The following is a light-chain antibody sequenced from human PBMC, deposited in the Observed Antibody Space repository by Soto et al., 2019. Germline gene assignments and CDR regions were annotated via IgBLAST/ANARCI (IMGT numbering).Light chain of an antibody. CDR2: GAS. CDR1: QSVTSK. V-gene: IGKV3-15*01. J-gene: IGKJ4*01. CDR3: QQYNNWPLT. Sequence: EIVMTQSPASLSVSPGERATLSCRASQSVTSKLAWYQQKPGQAPRLLMYGASTRATGIPARFSGSGFGTEFTLTISSLQSEDFAVYYCQQYNNWPLTFGGGTKVEIK.